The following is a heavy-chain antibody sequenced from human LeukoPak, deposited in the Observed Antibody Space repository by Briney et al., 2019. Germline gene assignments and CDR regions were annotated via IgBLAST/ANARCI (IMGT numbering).Heavy chain of an antibody. V-gene: IGHV1-2*06. Sequence: ASVKVSCKASGYGFIGYCVHWVRQAPGQGLEWMGRIDPNSGDTRYAQKFQDRVTMTWDTSITTVYMELSSLRSGDTAIYYCAREVAGSGNYFDYWGRGTLVTVSS. D-gene: IGHD1-26*01. J-gene: IGHJ4*02. CDR2: IDPNSGDT. CDR1: GYGFIGYC. CDR3: AREVAGSGNYFDY.